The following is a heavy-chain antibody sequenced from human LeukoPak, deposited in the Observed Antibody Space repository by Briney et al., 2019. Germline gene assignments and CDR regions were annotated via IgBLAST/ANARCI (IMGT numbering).Heavy chain of an antibody. Sequence: SETLSLTCTVSGGSISSSSYYWGWIRQPPGKGLEWIGSIYYSGSTYYNPSLKSRVTISVNTSKNQYSLKLSSVTAADTAVYYCARRGRIAARQNFDYWGQGTLVTVSS. CDR3: ARRGRIAARQNFDY. CDR2: IYYSGST. V-gene: IGHV4-39*07. J-gene: IGHJ4*02. D-gene: IGHD6-6*01. CDR1: GGSISSSSYY.